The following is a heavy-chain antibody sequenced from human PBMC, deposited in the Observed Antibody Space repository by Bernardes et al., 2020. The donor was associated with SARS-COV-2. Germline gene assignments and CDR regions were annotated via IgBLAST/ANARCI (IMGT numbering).Heavy chain of an antibody. D-gene: IGHD6-13*01. CDR2: ISSSSSYI. Sequence: GGSLRVSCGAFGFTFSSYSMNWVRQAPGKGLEWVSAISSSSSYIYYADSVKGRFTISRDNAKNSLYLQMNSLRAEDTAVYYCASCPAAGTETSYYYGMDVWGQGTTVTVSS. CDR1: GFTFSSYS. CDR3: ASCPAAGTETSYYYGMDV. V-gene: IGHV3-21*01. J-gene: IGHJ6*02.